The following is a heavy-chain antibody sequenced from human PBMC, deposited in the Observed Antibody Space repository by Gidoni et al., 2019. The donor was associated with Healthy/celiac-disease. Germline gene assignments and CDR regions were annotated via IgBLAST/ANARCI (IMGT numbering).Heavy chain of an antibody. CDR3: ARTTGWSGYPLGYFDY. D-gene: IGHD3-3*01. CDR2: IYYSGST. Sequence: HLQLQESGPGLLKPSATLSLTRTVPGGSISSRSYYWGWIRQPPRKGLEWIVSIYYSGSTYYNPSRKGRDTIAVDTSKNQFSLKLSSVTAADTAVYYCARTTGWSGYPLGYFDYWGQGTLVTVSS. CDR1: GGSISSRSYY. V-gene: IGHV4-39*01. J-gene: IGHJ4*02.